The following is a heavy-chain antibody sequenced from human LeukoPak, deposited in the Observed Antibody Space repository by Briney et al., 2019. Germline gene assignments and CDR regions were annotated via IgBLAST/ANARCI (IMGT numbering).Heavy chain of an antibody. CDR2: INHSGST. J-gene: IGHJ4*02. D-gene: IGHD3-22*01. V-gene: IGHV4-34*01. CDR1: GGSFSGDY. CDR3: ARGLDSSGYHDFDY. Sequence: PSETLSLTCAVYGGSFSGDYWSWIRQPPGKGLEWIGEINHSGSTNYNPSLKSRVTISVDTSKNQFSLKLSSVTAADTAVYYCARGLDSSGYHDFDYWGQGTLVTVSS.